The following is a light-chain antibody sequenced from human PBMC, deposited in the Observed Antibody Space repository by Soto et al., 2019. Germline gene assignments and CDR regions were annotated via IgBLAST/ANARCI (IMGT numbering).Light chain of an antibody. V-gene: IGLV2-14*01. CDR3: SSYTSSSTYV. J-gene: IGLJ1*01. CDR1: SSDVGAYNY. Sequence: QSVLTQPASVSGSPGQSIAISCTGTSSDVGAYNYVSWYQQHPGKAPKLMIYEVSNRPSGISNRFSGSKSGNTASLTISGLQAEDEADYYCSSYTSSSTYVFGGGTKVTVL. CDR2: EVS.